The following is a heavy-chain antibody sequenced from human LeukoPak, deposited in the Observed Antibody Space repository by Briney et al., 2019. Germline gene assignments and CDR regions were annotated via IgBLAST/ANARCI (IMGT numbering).Heavy chain of an antibody. V-gene: IGHV4-39*01. J-gene: IGHJ5*02. CDR3: ARHRTIFGVVIIEVSWFDP. CDR1: GGSISSSSYY. D-gene: IGHD3-3*01. CDR2: IYYSGST. Sequence: PSETLSLTCTVSGGSISSSSYYWGWVRQPPGKGLEWIGSIYYSGSTYYNPSLKSRVTISVDTSKNQFSLKLSSVTAADTAVYYCARHRTIFGVVIIEVSWFDPWGQGTLVTVSS.